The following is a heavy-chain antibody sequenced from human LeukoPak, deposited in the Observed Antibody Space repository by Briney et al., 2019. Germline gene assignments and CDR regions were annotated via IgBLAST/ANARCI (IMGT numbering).Heavy chain of an antibody. CDR1: GFTFSSYS. CDR3: AGDQGQEPTSAAGAFDY. CDR2: ISSSSYI. Sequence: GGSLRLSCAASGFTFSSYSMNWVRQAPGKGLEWVSSISSSSYIYYADSVKGRFTISRDNVKNSLYLQMNSLRAEDTAVYYCAGDQGQEPTSAAGAFDYWGQGTLVTVSS. J-gene: IGHJ4*02. V-gene: IGHV3-21*01. D-gene: IGHD6-13*01.